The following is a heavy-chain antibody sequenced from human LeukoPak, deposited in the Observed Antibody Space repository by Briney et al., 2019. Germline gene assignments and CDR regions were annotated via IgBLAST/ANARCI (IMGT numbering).Heavy chain of an antibody. CDR1: GFTVSSSY. V-gene: IGHV3-53*01. CDR2: IYGGGST. D-gene: IGHD4-23*01. Sequence: GGSLRLSCAASGFTVSSSYMNGVRQAPGKGLEWVSLIYGGGSTYYADSVKGRFTISRDNSKNTLYLQMNSLRAEDTAVYYCARRGDGGRSFDYWGQGTLVTVSS. CDR3: ARRGDGGRSFDY. J-gene: IGHJ4*02.